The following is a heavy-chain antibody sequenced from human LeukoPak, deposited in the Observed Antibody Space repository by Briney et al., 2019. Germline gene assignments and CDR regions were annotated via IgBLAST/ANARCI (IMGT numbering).Heavy chain of an antibody. V-gene: IGHV4-61*01. D-gene: IGHD5-24*01. CDR2: IYYSGST. CDR1: GGSVCSGSYY. CDR3: ARYRRDGYNYDYYYGMDV. J-gene: IGHJ6*02. Sequence: SETLSLTCTVSGGSVCSGSYYWSWIRQPPGKGLEWSGYIYYSGSTNYNPSLKSRVTISVDTSKNQFSLKLSSVTAAETAVYYCARYRRDGYNYDYYYGMDVWGQGTPVTVSS.